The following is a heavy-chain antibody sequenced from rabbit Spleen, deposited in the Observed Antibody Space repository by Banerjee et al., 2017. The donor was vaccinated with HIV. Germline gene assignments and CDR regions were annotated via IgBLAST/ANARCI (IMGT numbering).Heavy chain of an antibody. CDR3: ARAIVPWLGLTRLDL. J-gene: IGHJ3*01. V-gene: IGHV1S7*01. CDR2: IYAAKGST. D-gene: IGHD4-1*01. Sequence: QLTETGGGLVQPGGSLTLSCKASGIDFTKYYITWVRQAPGKGLEWIGIIYAAKGSTDYANWVNGRFTISSDNAQSTVDLKMTSLTAADTATYFCARAIVPWLGLTRLDLWGQGTLVTVS. CDR1: GIDFTKYY.